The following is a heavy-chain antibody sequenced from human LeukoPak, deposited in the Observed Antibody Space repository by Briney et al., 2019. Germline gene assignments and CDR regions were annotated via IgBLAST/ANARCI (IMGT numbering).Heavy chain of an antibody. V-gene: IGHV3-33*01. CDR1: GFTFSSYG. CDR2: IWYDGSNK. D-gene: IGHD2-2*01. CDR3: ARGEDIVVVPAAICAFDI. Sequence: SGGSLRLSWAASGFTFSSYGMHWVRQAPGKGLEWVAVIWYDGSNKYYADSVKGRFTISRDNSKNTLYLQMNSLRAEDTAVYYCARGEDIVVVPAAICAFDIWGQGTMVTVSS. J-gene: IGHJ3*02.